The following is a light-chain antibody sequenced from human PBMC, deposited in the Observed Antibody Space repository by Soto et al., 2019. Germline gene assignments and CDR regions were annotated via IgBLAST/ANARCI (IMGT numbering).Light chain of an antibody. V-gene: IGKV3-11*01. CDR1: QSVSGD. CDR2: DAS. CDR3: QQRSNWHMST. Sequence: EIVLTQSPATLSVSPGERSTLSCGASQSVSGDLAWYHHKPVQAPRLLXYDASTRALDTPARFAGSGSGTDFTLTISSLEHEDFAVYYCQQRSNWHMSTFGQGTRLEIK. J-gene: IGKJ5*01.